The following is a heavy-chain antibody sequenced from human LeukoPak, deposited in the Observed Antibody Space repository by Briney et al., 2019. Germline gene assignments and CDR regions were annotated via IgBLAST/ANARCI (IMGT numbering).Heavy chain of an antibody. CDR1: GGTFSSYA. CDR2: IIPIFGTA. Sequence: SVKVSCKASGGTFSSYAISWVRQAPGQGLEWMGGIIPIFGTANYAQKFQGRVTITADESTSTAYMELSSLRSEDTAVYHCASSFEYQLLYGMDVWGKGTTVTVSS. J-gene: IGHJ6*04. CDR3: ASSFEYQLLYGMDV. D-gene: IGHD2-2*01. V-gene: IGHV1-69*13.